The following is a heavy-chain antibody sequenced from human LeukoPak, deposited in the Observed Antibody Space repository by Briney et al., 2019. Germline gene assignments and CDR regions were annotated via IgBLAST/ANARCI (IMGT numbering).Heavy chain of an antibody. CDR3: ARGKTSDDIIEDAFDI. V-gene: IGHV3-66*01. D-gene: IGHD3-9*01. CDR2: LYSGGGA. CDR1: GFSVNTNY. Sequence: GGSLRLSCAASGFSVNTNYMTWVRQAPGKGLEWVSVLYSGGGANYADSVKDRFTISRDYSQNTLLLQMNSLRAEDTALYYCARGKTSDDIIEDAFDIWGQGTMVAVSS. J-gene: IGHJ3*02.